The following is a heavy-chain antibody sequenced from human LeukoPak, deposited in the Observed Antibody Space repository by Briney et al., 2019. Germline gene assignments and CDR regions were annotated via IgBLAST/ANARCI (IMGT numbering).Heavy chain of an antibody. CDR1: GYSISSGYY. CDR3: ARRKGFGEGYFDS. V-gene: IGHV4-38-2*02. J-gene: IGHJ4*02. D-gene: IGHD3-10*01. Sequence: PSETLSLTCTVSGYSISSGYYWGWIRQPPGKGLEPIGSIYYSRSTYYSPSLKSRVTISVDTSKNQFSLKLTSVTAADTAVYYCARRKGFGEGYFDSWGQGTLVTVSS. CDR2: IYYSRST.